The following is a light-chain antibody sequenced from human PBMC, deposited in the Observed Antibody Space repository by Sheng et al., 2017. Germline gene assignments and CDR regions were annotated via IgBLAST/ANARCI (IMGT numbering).Light chain of an antibody. J-gene: IGKJ5*01. CDR2: DAS. CDR1: QSVSTY. Sequence: EIVLTQSPATLSLSPGERATLSCRASQSVSTYLAWYQQKSGQAPRLLIYDASNRATGIPARFSGSGSGTDFTLTISSLEPEDLAVYYCQQRGDWPITFGQGTRLETK. CDR3: QQRGDWPIT. V-gene: IGKV3-11*01.